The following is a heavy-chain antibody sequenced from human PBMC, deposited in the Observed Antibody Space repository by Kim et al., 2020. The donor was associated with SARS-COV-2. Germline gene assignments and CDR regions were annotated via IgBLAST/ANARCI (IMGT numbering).Heavy chain of an antibody. CDR1: GYTFTSYA. J-gene: IGHJ6*02. CDR2: INTNTGNP. D-gene: IGHD2-2*01. V-gene: IGHV7-4-1*02. CDR3: ARDSIHQGYCSSTSCPKAYYYYGMDV. Sequence: ASVKVSCKASGYTFTSYAMNWVRQAPGQGLEWMGWINTNTGNPTYAQGFTGRFVFSLDTSVSTAYLQISSLKAEDTAVYYCARDSIHQGYCSSTSCPKAYYYYGMDVWGQGTTVTVSS.